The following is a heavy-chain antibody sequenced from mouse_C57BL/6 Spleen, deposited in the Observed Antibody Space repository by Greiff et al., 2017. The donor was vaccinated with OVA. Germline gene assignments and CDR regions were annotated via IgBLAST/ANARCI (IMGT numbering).Heavy chain of an antibody. D-gene: IGHD1-1*01. Sequence: EVKLMESGGGLVKPGGSLKLSCAASGFTFSSYTMSWVRQTPEKRLEWVATISGGGGNTYYPASVKGRFPLTTATAKNTLYLQMSSLRSEDTALYYCASHDYGSSYLYYLDYWGQGTTLTVSS. J-gene: IGHJ2*01. CDR1: GFTFSSYT. CDR3: ASHDYGSSYLYYLDY. V-gene: IGHV5-9*01. CDR2: ISGGGGNT.